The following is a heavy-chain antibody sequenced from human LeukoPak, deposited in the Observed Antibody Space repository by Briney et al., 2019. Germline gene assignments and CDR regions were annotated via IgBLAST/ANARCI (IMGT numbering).Heavy chain of an antibody. D-gene: IGHD6-19*01. Sequence: PGRSLRLSCAASGFTFSSYGMHWVRQAPGKRLEWVAVIWYDGSNKYYADSVKGRFTISRDNSKNTLYLQMNSLRAEDTAVYYCARDEVLGYSSGWSLLDYWGQGTLVTVSS. CDR3: ARDEVLGYSSGWSLLDY. V-gene: IGHV3-33*01. CDR2: IWYDGSNK. J-gene: IGHJ4*02. CDR1: GFTFSSYG.